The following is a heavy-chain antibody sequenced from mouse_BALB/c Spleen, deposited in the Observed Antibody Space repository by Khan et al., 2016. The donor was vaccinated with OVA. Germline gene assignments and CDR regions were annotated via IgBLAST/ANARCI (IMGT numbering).Heavy chain of an antibody. D-gene: IGHD2-4*01. V-gene: IGHV2-9*02. Sequence: VQLQESGPGLVAPSQSLSITCTVSGFSLSNYGIHWVRQPPGKGLEWLGVIWTGGITNYNSALMSRLIISKANSKSQVFLKMNRLQTDDTAIYYCARSYDYDVGGFAYWGQGTLVTVSA. CDR2: IWTGGIT. CDR3: ARSYDYDVGGFAY. CDR1: GFSLSNYG. J-gene: IGHJ3*01.